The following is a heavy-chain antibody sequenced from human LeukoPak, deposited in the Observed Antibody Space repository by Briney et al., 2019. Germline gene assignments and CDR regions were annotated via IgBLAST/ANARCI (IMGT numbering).Heavy chain of an antibody. Sequence: ASVTVSCKASGYTFTSYYMHWVRQAPGQGLEWMGIINPSGGSTSYAQKFQGRVTMTRDTSTSTVYMELSSLRSEDTAVYYCARDARKGIAVAGPDYWGQGTLVTVSS. V-gene: IGHV1-46*01. J-gene: IGHJ4*02. D-gene: IGHD6-19*01. CDR2: INPSGGST. CDR1: GYTFTSYY. CDR3: ARDARKGIAVAGPDY.